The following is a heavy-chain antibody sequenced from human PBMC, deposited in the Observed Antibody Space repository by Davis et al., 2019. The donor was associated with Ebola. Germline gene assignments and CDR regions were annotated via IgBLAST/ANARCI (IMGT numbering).Heavy chain of an antibody. CDR2: IGRDNYK. V-gene: IGHV3-69-1*01. Sequence: PGGSLRLSCAASGFIFSDYTMNWVRQAPGKGLEWLCSIGRDNYKYHAESVKGRFTISRDNAKESLYLQMNSLRVDDTAVYYCVYGDSRSEWGQGTLVTVSP. CDR3: VYGDSRSE. CDR1: GFIFSDYT. D-gene: IGHD4-17*01. J-gene: IGHJ4*02.